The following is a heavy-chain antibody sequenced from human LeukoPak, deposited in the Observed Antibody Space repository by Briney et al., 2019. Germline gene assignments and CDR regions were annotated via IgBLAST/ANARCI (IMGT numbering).Heavy chain of an antibody. CDR2: IYTSGST. D-gene: IGHD6-19*01. CDR1: GGSISSYY. V-gene: IGHV4-4*07. J-gene: IGHJ4*02. CDR3: AREGYSSGWYPTDY. Sequence: SETLSLXCTVSGGSISSYYWSWIRQPAGKVLEWIGRIYTSGSTNYNPSLKSRVTMSVDTSKNQFSLKLSSVTAADTAVYYCAREGYSSGWYPTDYWGQGTLVTVSS.